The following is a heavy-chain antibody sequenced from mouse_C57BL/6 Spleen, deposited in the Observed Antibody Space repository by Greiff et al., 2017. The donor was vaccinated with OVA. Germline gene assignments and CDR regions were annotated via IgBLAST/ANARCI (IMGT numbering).Heavy chain of an antibody. CDR3: ASWVPYYFDY. Sequence: VQLQQSGPGLVKPSQSLSLTCSVTGYSITSGYYWNWIRQFPGNKLEWMGYISYDGSNNYNPSLKNRISITRDTSKNQFFLKLNSVTTEDTATYYCASWVPYYFDYWGQGTTLTVSS. V-gene: IGHV3-6*01. CDR1: GYSITSGYY. CDR2: ISYDGSN. J-gene: IGHJ2*01.